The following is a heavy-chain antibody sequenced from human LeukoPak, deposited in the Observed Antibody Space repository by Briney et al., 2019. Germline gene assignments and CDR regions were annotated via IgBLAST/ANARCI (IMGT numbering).Heavy chain of an antibody. CDR2: IRYDGSNK. V-gene: IGHV3-30*02. J-gene: IGHJ4*02. CDR1: GFTFSSYG. Sequence: GGSLRLSCAASGFTFSSYGMHWVRQAPGKGLEWVAFIRYDGSNKYCADSVKVRFTISRDNSKNTLYLQMNSLRAEDTAVYYCAKDLVGALRYWGQGTLVTVSS. CDR3: AKDLVGALRY. D-gene: IGHD1-26*01.